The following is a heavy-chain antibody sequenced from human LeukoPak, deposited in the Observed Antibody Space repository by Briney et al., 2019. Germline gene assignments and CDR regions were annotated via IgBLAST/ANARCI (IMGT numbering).Heavy chain of an antibody. CDR1: GGTFSSYA. CDR2: MNPNSGNT. V-gene: IGHV1-8*02. CDR3: ARERDSSGRFPDWFDP. Sequence: ASVKVSCKASGGTFSSYAISWVRQAPGQGLEWMGWMNPNSGNTGYAQKFQGRVTMTRNTSISTAYMELSSLRSEDTAVYYCARERDSSGRFPDWFDPWGQGTLVTVSS. J-gene: IGHJ5*02. D-gene: IGHD6-19*01.